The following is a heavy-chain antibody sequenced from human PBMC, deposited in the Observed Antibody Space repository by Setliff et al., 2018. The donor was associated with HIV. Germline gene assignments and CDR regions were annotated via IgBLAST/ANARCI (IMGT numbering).Heavy chain of an antibody. CDR1: GYTFTSHV. J-gene: IGHJ3*02. V-gene: IGHV1-3*01. Sequence: ASVKVSCKASGYTFTSHVIHWVRQAPGQRLEWMGWINAGNGNTKYSQKSQGRVTMTRDTSISTAYMELSRLRSDDTAVYYCARGTRVGANDAFDIWGQGTMVTVSS. D-gene: IGHD1-26*01. CDR2: INAGNGNT. CDR3: ARGTRVGANDAFDI.